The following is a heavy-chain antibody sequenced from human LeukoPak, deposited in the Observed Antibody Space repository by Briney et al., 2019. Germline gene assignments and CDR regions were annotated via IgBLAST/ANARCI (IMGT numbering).Heavy chain of an antibody. J-gene: IGHJ4*02. CDR1: GGSISSYY. V-gene: IGHV4-59*01. Sequence: SETLSLTCTVSGGSISSYYWSWIRQPAGKGLEWIGYIYYSGSTNYNPSLKSRVTISVDTSKNQFSLKLSSVTAADTAVYYCARVGSISGFYDYWGQGTLVTVSS. CDR3: ARVGSISGFYDY. D-gene: IGHD6-19*01. CDR2: IYYSGST.